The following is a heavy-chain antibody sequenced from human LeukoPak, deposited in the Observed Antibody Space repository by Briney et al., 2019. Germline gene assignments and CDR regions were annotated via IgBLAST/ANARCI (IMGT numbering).Heavy chain of an antibody. Sequence: GGSLRLSCAASGFTFSSYAMSWVRQAPGKGLEWVSAISGSGGSTYYADSVKGRFTISRDNSKNTLYLQMNSLRAEDTAVYYCAKDRNTTVRGVIKGFDYWGQGTLVTVSS. D-gene: IGHD3-10*01. CDR2: ISGSGGST. CDR3: AKDRNTTVRGVIKGFDY. CDR1: GFTFSSYA. V-gene: IGHV3-23*01. J-gene: IGHJ4*02.